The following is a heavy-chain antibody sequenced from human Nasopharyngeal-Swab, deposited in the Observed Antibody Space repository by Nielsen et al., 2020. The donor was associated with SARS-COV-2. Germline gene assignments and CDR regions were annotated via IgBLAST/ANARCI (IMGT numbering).Heavy chain of an antibody. V-gene: IGHV4-34*01. Sequence: GSLRLSCAVYGWSFSGYFWSWIRQPPGKGLEWIGEINHSGSTNYNPSLKSRVTISVDTSKNQFSLKLSSVTAADTAAYYCARYRQYRGYYYYGMDVWGQGTTVTVSS. J-gene: IGHJ6*02. CDR2: INHSGST. D-gene: IGHD6-13*01. CDR1: GWSFSGYF. CDR3: ARYRQYRGYYYYGMDV.